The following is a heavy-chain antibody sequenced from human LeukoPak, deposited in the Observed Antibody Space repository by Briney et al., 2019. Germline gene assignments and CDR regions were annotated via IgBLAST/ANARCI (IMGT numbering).Heavy chain of an antibody. CDR1: GFTFNDYW. D-gene: IGHD3-10*01. CDR2: ISSSSSYI. J-gene: IGHJ4*02. V-gene: IGHV3-21*01. Sequence: GGSLRLSCAASGFTFNDYWMHWVRHAPGKGLEWVSSISSSSSYIYYADSVKGRFTISRDNAKNSLYLQMNSLRAEDTAVYYCARDPPYGWGQGTLVTVSS. CDR3: ARDPPYG.